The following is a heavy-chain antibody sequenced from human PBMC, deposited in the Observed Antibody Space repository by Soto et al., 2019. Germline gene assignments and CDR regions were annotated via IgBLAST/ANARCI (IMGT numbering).Heavy chain of an antibody. J-gene: IGHJ5*02. D-gene: IGHD6-13*01. V-gene: IGHV4-39*07. CDR1: GGSISSSSYY. CDR3: ARGVIIAAAGPSGFWFDP. Sequence: PSETLSLTCTVSGGSISSSSYYWGWIRQPPGKGLEWIGSIYYSGSTYYNPSLKSRVTISVDTSKNQFSLKLSSVTAAETAVYYCARGVIIAAAGPSGFWFDPWGQGTLVTVSS. CDR2: IYYSGST.